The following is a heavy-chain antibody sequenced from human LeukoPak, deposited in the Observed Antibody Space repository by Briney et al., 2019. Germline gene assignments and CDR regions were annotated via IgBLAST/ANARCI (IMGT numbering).Heavy chain of an antibody. D-gene: IGHD3-10*01. CDR3: AKDLERPMGYYGPQGPYYFGS. Sequence: PGGSLRLSCAASGFTLSSYTMSWVRQAPGKGLQWVSSISGSGDSTYYADSVKGRFSISRDNSKNTLYLQMNSLRAEDTAVYYCAKDLERPMGYYGPQGPYYFGSWGQGALVTVSS. V-gene: IGHV3-23*01. CDR1: GFTLSSYT. J-gene: IGHJ4*02. CDR2: ISGSGDST.